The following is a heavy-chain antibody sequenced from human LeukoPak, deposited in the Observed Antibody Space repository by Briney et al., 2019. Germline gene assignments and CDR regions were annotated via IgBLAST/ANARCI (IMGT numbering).Heavy chain of an antibody. V-gene: IGHV3-48*01. CDR1: GITFSSYS. Sequence: QPGGSLRLSCAASGITFSSYSMNWVRQAPGRGLEWVSYISSSSSTMYYADSVKGRFTISRDNGKNSLYLQMNSLRAEDTAVYYCASGTGSTYYWGQGTLVTVSS. CDR3: ASGTGSTYY. D-gene: IGHD1-7*01. J-gene: IGHJ4*02. CDR2: ISSSSSTM.